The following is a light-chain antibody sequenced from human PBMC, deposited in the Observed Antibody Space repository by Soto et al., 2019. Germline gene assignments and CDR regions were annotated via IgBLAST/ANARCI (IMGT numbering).Light chain of an antibody. Sequence: EIVLTQSPATLSFSPGESGTLSCRASQSVGSYLAWYQQKTGQAPRLLIYDSSNTAPGIPARFSGRGSGTDFTLPISNLEPEDFAVYYCQHRSNWPLTFGPGTKV. CDR3: QHRSNWPLT. CDR2: DSS. V-gene: IGKV3-11*01. CDR1: QSVGSY. J-gene: IGKJ3*01.